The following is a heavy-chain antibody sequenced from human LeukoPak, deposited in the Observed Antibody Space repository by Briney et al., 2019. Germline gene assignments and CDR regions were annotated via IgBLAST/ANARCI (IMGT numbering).Heavy chain of an antibody. D-gene: IGHD2-15*01. CDR2: IYHSGST. CDR3: ASDYIAVYAFDI. V-gene: IGHV4-38-2*02. CDR1: GYSISRGYY. J-gene: IGHJ3*02. Sequence: PSETLSLTCTVSGYSISRGYYWGWIRQPPGKGLEWIGSIYHSGSTYYNPSLKSRVTISVDTSKNQFSLKLSSVTAADTAVYYCASDYIAVYAFDIWGQGTMVTVSS.